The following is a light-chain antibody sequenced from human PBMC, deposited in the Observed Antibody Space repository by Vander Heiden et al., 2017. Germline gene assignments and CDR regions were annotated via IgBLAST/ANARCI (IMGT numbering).Light chain of an antibody. V-gene: IGKV1-39*01. CDR1: QSISSY. J-gene: IGKJ4*01. CDR3: QQSDSTPLT. Sequence: DIQMTQSPSSLSASVGDSVTITCRASQSISSYLNWYQQKPGKAPKLLIYAASSLQSGVPSRFSDSGSGTDFTLTISRLQPEDFATYYCQQSDSTPLTFGGGTKVEIK. CDR2: AAS.